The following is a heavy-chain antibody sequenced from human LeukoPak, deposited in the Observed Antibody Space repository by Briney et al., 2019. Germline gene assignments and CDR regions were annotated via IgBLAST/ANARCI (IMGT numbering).Heavy chain of an antibody. D-gene: IGHD4-17*01. Sequence: PSETLSLTCTVSGGSIGGFYWNWIRQSPEKGLECIGYIYYTGNTDYNPSLRSRVTISVDTSKNQFSLNLSSVTAADTAVYYCARHYGPWGQGTLVAVSS. CDR1: GGSIGGFY. V-gene: IGHV4-59*08. J-gene: IGHJ5*02. CDR2: IYYTGNT. CDR3: ARHYGP.